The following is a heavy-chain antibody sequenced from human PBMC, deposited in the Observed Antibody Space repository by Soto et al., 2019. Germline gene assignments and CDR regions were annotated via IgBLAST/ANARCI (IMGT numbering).Heavy chain of an antibody. CDR2: IYSGGST. V-gene: IGHV3-66*01. CDR3: ARDRYGDYEHYYSYGMDV. J-gene: IGHJ6*02. CDR1: GFTVSSNY. D-gene: IGHD4-17*01. Sequence: EVQLVESGGGLVQPGGSLRLSCAASGFTVSSNYMSWVRQAPGKGLEWVSVIYSGGSTYYADSVKGRFTISRDNSKNTLYLQMNSLRAEDTAVYYCARDRYGDYEHYYSYGMDVWGQGTTVTVSS.